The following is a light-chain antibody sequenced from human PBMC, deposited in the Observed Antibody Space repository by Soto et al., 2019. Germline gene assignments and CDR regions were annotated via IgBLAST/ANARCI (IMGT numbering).Light chain of an antibody. CDR1: QSVSSSQ. CDR3: QQFGSSPEYT. J-gene: IGKJ2*01. V-gene: IGKV3-20*01. Sequence: EIVLTQSPGTLSLSPGERATLSCRASQSVSSSQLAWYQQKPGQAPRLLIYGASTTATGIPDGFSGGGSGTDFTLTISRLEPEDFAVYYCQQFGSSPEYTFGQGTKLEVK. CDR2: GAS.